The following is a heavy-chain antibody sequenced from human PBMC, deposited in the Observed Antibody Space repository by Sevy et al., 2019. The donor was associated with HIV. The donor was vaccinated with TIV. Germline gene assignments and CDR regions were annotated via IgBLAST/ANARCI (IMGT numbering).Heavy chain of an antibody. V-gene: IGHV3-30*18. CDR3: AKDRGGAIDY. CDR2: ISYDGSNK. CDR1: GFTFSSYG. D-gene: IGHD3-10*01. J-gene: IGHJ4*02. Sequence: GGSLRLSCAASGFTFSSYGMHGVRQAPGKGLEWVAVISYDGSNKYYADSVKGRFTISRDNSKNTLYLQMNSLRAEDTAVYYCAKDRGGAIDYWGQGTLVTVSS.